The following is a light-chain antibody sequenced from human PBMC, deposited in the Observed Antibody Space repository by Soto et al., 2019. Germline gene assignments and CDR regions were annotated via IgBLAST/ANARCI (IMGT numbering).Light chain of an antibody. CDR2: AAS. J-gene: IGKJ5*01. V-gene: IGKV1-27*01. CDR1: QGIAYF. CDR3: QEYSGAPST. Sequence: DIQMTQSPSSLSASVRDRVTITCRASQGIAYFLAWYQQKPGKAPKLLISAASTLQSGVPSRFSGSGSGTDFTLTISSLQPEDVATYYCQEYSGAPSTFGQGTRLAIK.